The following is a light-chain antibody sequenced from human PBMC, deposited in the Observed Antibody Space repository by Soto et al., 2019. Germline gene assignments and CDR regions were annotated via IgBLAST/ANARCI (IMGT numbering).Light chain of an antibody. CDR2: DDN. CDR1: SSSLGAGHA. J-gene: IGLJ1*01. Sequence: QSVLTQPPSVSGAPGQRVTISCTGSSSSLGAGHAVHWYQQLPGKAPKLLIYDDNKRPSGIPDRFSGSKSGTSATLGITGFQTGDEADYYCGSWDSSLSAYVFGTGTKVTVL. V-gene: IGLV1-51*01. CDR3: GSWDSSLSAYV.